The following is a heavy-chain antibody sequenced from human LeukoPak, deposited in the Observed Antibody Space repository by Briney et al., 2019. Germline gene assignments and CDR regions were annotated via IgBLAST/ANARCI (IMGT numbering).Heavy chain of an antibody. V-gene: IGHV3-23*01. J-gene: IGHJ5*01. D-gene: IGHD3-10*01. CDR1: GFTFSNYA. Sequence: GGSLRLSCAVSGFTFSNYAMSWVRQAPGKGLEWVSSISGSGDSTYYADSVKGRFTISRDNSKNTLYLQMSSLRAEDTAVYYCAKDAVRGSGRINWFDSWGQGTLVTVSS. CDR2: ISGSGDST. CDR3: AKDAVRGSGRINWFDS.